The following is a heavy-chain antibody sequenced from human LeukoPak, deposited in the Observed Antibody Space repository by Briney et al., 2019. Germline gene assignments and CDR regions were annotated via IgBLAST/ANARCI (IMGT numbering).Heavy chain of an antibody. D-gene: IGHD1-1*01. J-gene: IGHJ5*02. CDR1: GGSISSYY. Sequence: PSETLSLTCTVSGGSISSYYWTWIRQPPGKGLEWIGSIYYSGSTNYNPSLKSRVTISLDTSKNQFSLKVSSVTAADTAVYYCARGRVGGNHWGQGTLVTVSS. V-gene: IGHV4-59*01. CDR3: ARGRVGGNH. CDR2: IYYSGST.